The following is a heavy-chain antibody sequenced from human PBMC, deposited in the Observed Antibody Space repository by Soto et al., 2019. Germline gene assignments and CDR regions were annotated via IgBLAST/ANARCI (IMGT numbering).Heavy chain of an antibody. V-gene: IGHV1-69*02. Sequence: QVQLVQSGAEVKKPGSSVKVSCKASGGTFSSYTISWVRQAPGQGLEWMGRIIPILGIANYAQKFQGRVTITADKSTSTASMELSSLRSEDTAVYYCARDSQGVATISPWFDPWGQGTLVTVSS. CDR1: GGTFSSYT. CDR3: ARDSQGVATISPWFDP. CDR2: IIPILGIA. D-gene: IGHD5-12*01. J-gene: IGHJ5*02.